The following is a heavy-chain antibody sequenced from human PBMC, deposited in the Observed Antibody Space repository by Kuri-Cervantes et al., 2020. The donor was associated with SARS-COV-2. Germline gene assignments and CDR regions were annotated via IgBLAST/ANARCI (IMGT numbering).Heavy chain of an antibody. CDR2: IYSSGTT. CDR3: ARGYDSSGYEIYYYYYGMDV. D-gene: IGHD3-22*01. V-gene: IGHV3-53*01. Sequence: GESLKISCAAAGFSVSSNFMSWVRQAPGKGLEWVSIIYSSGTTYYADSVKGRFTISRDNSKNTLYLHMNSLRAEDTAVYYCARGYDSSGYEIYYYYYGMDVWGQGTTVTVSS. J-gene: IGHJ6*02. CDR1: GFSVSSNF.